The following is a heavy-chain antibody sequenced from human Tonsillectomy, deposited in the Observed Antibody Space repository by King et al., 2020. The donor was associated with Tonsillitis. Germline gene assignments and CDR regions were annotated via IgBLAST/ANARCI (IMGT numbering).Heavy chain of an antibody. Sequence: VQLQQWGAGLLKPSETLSLTCAVYGGSFIDYYWSWIRQPPGKGRGWMGEIDHGGSTNYNPSRKSRVTISVDTSKNQFSLKRSSVTAAGTAVYYCARGRSPVYWGQGTLVTVSA. J-gene: IGHJ4*02. CDR1: GGSFIDYY. D-gene: IGHD6-13*01. CDR2: IDHGGST. CDR3: ARGRSPVY. V-gene: IGHV4-34*01.